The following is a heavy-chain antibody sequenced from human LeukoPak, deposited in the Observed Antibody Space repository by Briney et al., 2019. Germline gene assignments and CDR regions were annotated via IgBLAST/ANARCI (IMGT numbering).Heavy chain of an antibody. CDR3: ARVTYGDYVYYYYYYMDV. CDR2: ISSSGSTI. D-gene: IGHD4-17*01. CDR1: GFTFSDYY. V-gene: IGHV3-11*04. Sequence: PGGSLRLSCAASGFTFSDYYMSWIRQAPGKGLEWVSYISSSGSTIYYADSVKGRFTISRDNAKNSLYLQMNSLRAEDTAVYYCARVTYGDYVYYYYYYMDVWGKGTTVTISS. J-gene: IGHJ6*03.